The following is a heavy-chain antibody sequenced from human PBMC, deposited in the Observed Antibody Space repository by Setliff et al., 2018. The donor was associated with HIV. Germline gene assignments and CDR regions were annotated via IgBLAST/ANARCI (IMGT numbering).Heavy chain of an antibody. J-gene: IGHJ4*01. CDR2: IIYSGGTT. CDR1: GFTFNSYG. V-gene: IGHV3-48*04. Sequence: GGSLRLSCAASGFTFNSYGMSWVRQAPGKGLEWLSIIYSGGTTNYADSVRGRFTVSRDNAKNSVFLQMNRLRGEDTGVYYCARLGTARSFDIWGLGTLVTVSS. D-gene: IGHD7-27*01. CDR3: ARLGTARSFDI.